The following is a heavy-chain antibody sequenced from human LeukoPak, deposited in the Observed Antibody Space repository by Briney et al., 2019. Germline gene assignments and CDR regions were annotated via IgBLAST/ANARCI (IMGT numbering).Heavy chain of an antibody. V-gene: IGHV3-33*06. CDR3: AKGIGGYYYGMDV. Sequence: GGSLRLSCAASGFTFSSYGMHWVRQAPGKGLESVAVIWYDGSNKYYADSVKGRFTISRGNSKNTLYLQMNSLRAEDTAVYYCAKGIGGYYYGMDVWGQGTTVTVSS. D-gene: IGHD4-23*01. J-gene: IGHJ6*02. CDR1: GFTFSSYG. CDR2: IWYDGSNK.